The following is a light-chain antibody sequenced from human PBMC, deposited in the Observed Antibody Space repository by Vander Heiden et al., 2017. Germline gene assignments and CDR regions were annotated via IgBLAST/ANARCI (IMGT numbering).Light chain of an antibody. J-gene: IGKJ5*01. CDR3: MQARQTPPIT. CDR2: LGS. CDR1: HSLLDSNGYNY. Sequence: IGMTQSPLSLPVTPGDAAAISCRSSHSLLDSNGYNYLDWYLQKPGQSPQLLIYLGSNRASGVPDRFSGSGSGTDFTLKISRVEAEDVGVYYCMQARQTPPITFGQGTRLEIK. V-gene: IGKV2-28*01.